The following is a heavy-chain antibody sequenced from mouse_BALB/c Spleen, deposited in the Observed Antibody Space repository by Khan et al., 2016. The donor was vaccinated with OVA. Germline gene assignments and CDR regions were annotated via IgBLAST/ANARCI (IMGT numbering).Heavy chain of an antibody. J-gene: IGHJ2*01. CDR1: GYTLTSYW. CDR3: ERLLINFDY. V-gene: IGHV1S81*02. CDR2: INPSNGRT. Sequence: QVQLQQPGAELVNPGASVNLSCKASGYTLTSYWMHWVKQRPGQGLEWIGEINPSNGRTNYNEKFKSKATLTVDKSSSTAYMQLSSPTSEDSAVDYSERLLINFDYWGQGTTLTVSS. D-gene: IGHD2-1*01.